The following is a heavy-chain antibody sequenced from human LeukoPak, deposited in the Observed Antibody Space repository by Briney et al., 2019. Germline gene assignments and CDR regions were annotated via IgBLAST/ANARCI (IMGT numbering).Heavy chain of an antibody. CDR1: GFTFSSYG. CDR3: AKDAGELSSYWY. Sequence: GGSLRISCAASGFTFSSYGMHWVRQAPRKGLEWVAFIRYDGSNKYYADSVKGRFTISRDNSKNKLYLQMNSLRAEDTAVYYCAKDAGELSSYWYWGQGTLVTVSS. J-gene: IGHJ4*02. D-gene: IGHD3-16*02. V-gene: IGHV3-30*02. CDR2: IRYDGSNK.